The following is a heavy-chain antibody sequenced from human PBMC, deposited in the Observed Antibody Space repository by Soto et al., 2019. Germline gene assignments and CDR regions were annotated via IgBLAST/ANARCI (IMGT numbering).Heavy chain of an antibody. V-gene: IGHV3-30-3*01. Sequence: QVQLVESGGGVVQPGRSLRLTCAASGFTFSSYAMHWVRQAPGKGLEWVAVISYDGSNKYYADSVKGRFTISRDNSKNPLYLQMNSLRLEDTAVYYCARPLWRDGYNWGYFDLWGRGTLVTVSS. CDR2: ISYDGSNK. CDR1: GFTFSSYA. D-gene: IGHD5-12*01. CDR3: ARPLWRDGYNWGYFDL. J-gene: IGHJ2*01.